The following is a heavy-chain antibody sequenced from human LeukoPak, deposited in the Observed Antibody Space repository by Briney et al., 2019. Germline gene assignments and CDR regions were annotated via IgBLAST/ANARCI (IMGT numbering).Heavy chain of an antibody. D-gene: IGHD6-19*01. CDR2: ISWNSGSI. Sequence: PGGSLRLSCTGSGFTFSNYWMSWLRQAPGKGLEWVSGISWNSGSIDYADSVKGRFTISRDNAKNSLYLQMNSLRVEDTAFYYCAKDNRRHYTSGPNPDSLHWGQGAMVTVSS. CDR3: AKDNRRHYTSGPNPDSLH. V-gene: IGHV3-9*01. CDR1: GFTFSNYW. J-gene: IGHJ4*02.